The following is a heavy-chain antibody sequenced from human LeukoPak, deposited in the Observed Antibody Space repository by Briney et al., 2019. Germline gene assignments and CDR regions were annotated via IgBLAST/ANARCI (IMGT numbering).Heavy chain of an antibody. CDR1: GYTFTSYG. J-gene: IGHJ4*02. CDR3: ARRSRLRPSPFDY. V-gene: IGHV1-69*13. CDR2: IIPIFGTA. Sequence: ASVKVSCKASGYTFTSYGTSWVRQAPGQGLEWMGGIIPIFGTANYAQKFQGRVTITADESTSTAYMELSSLRSEDTAVYYCARRSRLRPSPFDYWGQGTLVTVSS. D-gene: IGHD4-17*01.